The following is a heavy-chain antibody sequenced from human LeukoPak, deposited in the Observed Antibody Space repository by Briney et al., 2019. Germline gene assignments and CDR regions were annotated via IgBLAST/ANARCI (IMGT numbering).Heavy chain of an antibody. CDR1: GFTFSSYG. V-gene: IGHV3-33*06. D-gene: IGHD5-24*01. Sequence: PGRSLRLSCAASGFTFSSYGMHWVRQAPGKGLEWVAVIWYDGSNKYYADSVKGRFTISRDNSKNTLYLQMNSLRAEDTAVYYCAKDAVEYLYYFDYWGQGTLVTVPS. J-gene: IGHJ4*02. CDR2: IWYDGSNK. CDR3: AKDAVEYLYYFDY.